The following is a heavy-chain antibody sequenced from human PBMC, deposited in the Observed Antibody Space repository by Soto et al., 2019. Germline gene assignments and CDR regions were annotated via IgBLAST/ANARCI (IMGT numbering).Heavy chain of an antibody. CDR3: ASSADYDQYYFDY. Sequence: SETLSLTCTVSGGSISSYYWSWIRQPPGKGLEWIGYIYYSGSTNYNPSLKSRVTKSVDTSKNHFSLKLTSVTAADTSVYYCASSADYDQYYFDYWGQGTLVTVSS. CDR1: GGSISSYY. V-gene: IGHV4-59*08. J-gene: IGHJ4*02. D-gene: IGHD4-17*01. CDR2: IYYSGST.